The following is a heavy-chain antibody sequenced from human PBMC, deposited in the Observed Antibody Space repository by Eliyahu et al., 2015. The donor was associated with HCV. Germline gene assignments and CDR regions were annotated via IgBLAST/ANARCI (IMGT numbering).Heavy chain of an antibody. J-gene: IGHJ4*02. CDR2: ISSHSYRI. V-gene: IGHV3-9*01. CDR3: AKDRGVDGYNYGFDH. D-gene: IGHD5-24*01. Sequence: EVHLVESGGGFVQPGRSLRLXCAAXXXXLYXYAMHWVRQAPGKGLECVSGISSHSYRIDYADSVKGRFTITRDNAKNSLYLQMNSLRSEDTALYYCAKDRGVDGYNYGFDHWGQGTLVTVSS. CDR1: XXXLYXYA.